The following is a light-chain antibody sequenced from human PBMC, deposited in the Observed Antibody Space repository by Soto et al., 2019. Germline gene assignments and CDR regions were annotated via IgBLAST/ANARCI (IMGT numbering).Light chain of an antibody. CDR1: QSVNSY. CDR2: DKS. J-gene: IGKJ4*01. CDR3: QQRSNWLLT. Sequence: EIVLTQSPATLSLSPGERATLSCRASQSVNSYLAWYQQKPGQAPRLLIYDKSNRATGIPDRFSGSGSGADFTLTISSLEPEDFAVYYCQQRSNWLLTFGGGTKVEIK. V-gene: IGKV3-11*01.